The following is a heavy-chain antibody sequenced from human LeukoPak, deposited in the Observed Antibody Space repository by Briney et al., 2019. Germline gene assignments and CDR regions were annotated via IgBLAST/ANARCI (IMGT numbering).Heavy chain of an antibody. D-gene: IGHD2-2*02. CDR3: ARHFCSSSSCYIPVSWNSYYMDV. CDR1: GFTFSIYS. Sequence: GGSLRLSCAASGFTFSIYSMSWVRQAPGGGLEGVSSISTSRAYRHYADPVRGRFTISRDNAQDSLVPHMAGLRAELTAVYYCARHFCSSSSCYIPVSWNSYYMDVWGKGTTVTVSS. J-gene: IGHJ6*03. CDR2: ISTSRAYR. V-gene: IGHV3-21*01.